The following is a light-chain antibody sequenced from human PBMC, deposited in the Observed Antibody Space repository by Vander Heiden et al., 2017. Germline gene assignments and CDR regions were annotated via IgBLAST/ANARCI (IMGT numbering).Light chain of an antibody. CDR1: LSITRY. J-gene: IGKJ1*01. V-gene: IGKV1-5*03. CDR3: QKYKSYPWT. CDR2: KAS. Sequence: DIQMTQSPSTLSASVGDTVTITCRASLSITRYLAWFQQKPGKAPKLLMFKASDLENGVPSRFRGSGFGTEFALTITSLQHDDFATYYCQKYKSYPWTFGQGTKVEVK.